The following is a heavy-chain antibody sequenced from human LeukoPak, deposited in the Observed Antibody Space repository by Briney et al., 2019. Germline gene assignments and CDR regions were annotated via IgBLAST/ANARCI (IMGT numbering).Heavy chain of an antibody. J-gene: IGHJ6*03. CDR1: GDSISSYY. V-gene: IGHV4-4*07. Sequence: SETLSLTCTVSGDSISSYYWSWIRQPAGKGLEWIGRIYASGSTNYNPSLKSRVTMSVDTSKNLFSLKLTSVTAADTAVYYCARDGGYCSGDTCYNHYYYMDVWGKGATVTISS. D-gene: IGHD2-15*01. CDR2: IYASGST. CDR3: ARDGGYCSGDTCYNHYYYMDV.